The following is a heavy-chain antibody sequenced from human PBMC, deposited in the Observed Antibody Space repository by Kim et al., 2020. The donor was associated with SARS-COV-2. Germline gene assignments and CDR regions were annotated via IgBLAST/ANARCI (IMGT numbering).Heavy chain of an antibody. CDR2: ISVPSDSI. CDR3: AKPPSGCYAGSFDV. Sequence: GGSLRLSCAASGFTFDAYGMHWVRQAPGKGPEWVSFISVPSDSIYYSDSVKGLFTTSRDNNKNSLYLQMKSPSTETSAFYYCAKPPSGCYAGSFDVW. CDR1: GFTFDAYG. D-gene: IGHD6-19*01. V-gene: IGHV3-43*02. J-gene: IGHJ3*01.